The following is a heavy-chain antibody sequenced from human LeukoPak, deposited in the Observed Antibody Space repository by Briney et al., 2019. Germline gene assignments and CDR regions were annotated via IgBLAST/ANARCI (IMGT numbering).Heavy chain of an antibody. CDR3: ASANITILPWDAFDI. D-gene: IGHD3-3*01. CDR2: INPNSGGT. Sequence: GASVKVSCKASGYTFTGYYMHWVRRAPGQGLEWMGWINPNSGGTNYAQKFRGRVTMTRDTSISTAYMELSRLRSDDTAVYYCASANITILPWDAFDIWGQGTMVTVSS. V-gene: IGHV1-2*02. J-gene: IGHJ3*02. CDR1: GYTFTGYY.